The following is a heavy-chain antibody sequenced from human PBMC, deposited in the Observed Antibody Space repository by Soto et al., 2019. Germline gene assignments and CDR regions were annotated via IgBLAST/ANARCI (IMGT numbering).Heavy chain of an antibody. D-gene: IGHD6-13*01. CDR3: ARDDSSSWSDAFDI. J-gene: IGHJ3*02. CDR2: IYYSGST. CDR1: GGSIIRYY. Sequence: SETLSLTCTVSGGSIIRYYWSWIRQPPGKGLEWIGYIYYSGSTNYNPSLKSRVTISVDTSKNQFSLKLSSVTAADTAVYYCARDDSSSWSDAFDIWGQGTMVTVSS. V-gene: IGHV4-59*01.